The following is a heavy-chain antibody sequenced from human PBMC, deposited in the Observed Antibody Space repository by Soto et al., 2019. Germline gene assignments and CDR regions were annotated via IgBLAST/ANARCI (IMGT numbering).Heavy chain of an antibody. J-gene: IGHJ4*02. Sequence: EVQLVESGGGLVQPGGSLRLSCAVSGFTFSSFWMHWVRQAPGEGLVWVSRINTDGSSTSYADSVKGRFTISRDNAKKPLYLQMNSLRVEDTAMYYCAKSGVDTFGLSYWGQGTLVTVSS. CDR3: AKSGVDTFGLSY. CDR1: GFTFSSFW. D-gene: IGHD3-16*01. V-gene: IGHV3-74*01. CDR2: INTDGSST.